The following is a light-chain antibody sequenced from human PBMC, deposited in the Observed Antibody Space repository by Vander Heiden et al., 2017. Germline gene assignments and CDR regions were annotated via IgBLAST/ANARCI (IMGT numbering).Light chain of an antibody. CDR1: ALPKKY. CDR2: EDS. V-gene: IGLV3-10*01. Sequence: SYELTQPPSVSVSPAQTARITCSGDALPKKYASWYQQKSGQAPVLVIYEDSKRPSGIPERFSGSSSGTMATLTISGAQVEDEADYYGYSTDSSGNHRKVFGGGTKLTVL. CDR3: YSTDSSGNHRKV. J-gene: IGLJ2*01.